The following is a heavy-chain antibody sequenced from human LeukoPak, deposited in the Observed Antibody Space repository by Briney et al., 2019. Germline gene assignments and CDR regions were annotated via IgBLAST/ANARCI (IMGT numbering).Heavy chain of an antibody. CDR2: IYTSGSS. CDR1: GGSINSYY. Sequence: SETLSLTCTVSGGSINSYYWSWIRQPAGKGLEWIGRIYTSGSSNYNPSLKSRVTMSVDTSKNQFSLRLTSVNAADTAVYYCARAAYGDYRYYYFYLDVWGKGTTVTVSS. J-gene: IGHJ6*03. CDR3: ARAAYGDYRYYYFYLDV. D-gene: IGHD4-17*01. V-gene: IGHV4-4*07.